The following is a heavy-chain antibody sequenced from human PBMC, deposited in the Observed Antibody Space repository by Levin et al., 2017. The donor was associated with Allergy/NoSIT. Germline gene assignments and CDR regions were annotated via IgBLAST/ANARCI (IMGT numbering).Heavy chain of an antibody. J-gene: IGHJ3*01. CDR2: IKYSGST. D-gene: IGHD5-24*01. CDR3: ARHRDAYNAFDF. Sequence: SQTLSLTCTVAGGSISRNYWCWIRQPPGKGLEWIGYIKYSGSTNYNPSPKSRVTISVDMSKNQFSLRLTSVTAADTAVYYCARHRDAYNAFDFWGQGTTVTVSS. V-gene: IGHV4-59*08. CDR1: GGSISRNY.